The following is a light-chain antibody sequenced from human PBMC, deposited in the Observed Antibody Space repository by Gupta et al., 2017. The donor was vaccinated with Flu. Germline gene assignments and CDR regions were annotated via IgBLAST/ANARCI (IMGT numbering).Light chain of an antibody. V-gene: IGKV2D-29*01. CDR2: EVS. CDR1: QILLHSVEKTY. J-gene: IGKJ2*01. CDR3: MQSLQLPRT. Sequence: VTPVQPASISCKSSQILLHSVEKTYFYCYLQKPGQPPLLLIYEVSSRFSVLPDCFSGSWSRTVFPLRSSRVEADYVGFYYCMQSLQLPRTFGQGTKLEI.